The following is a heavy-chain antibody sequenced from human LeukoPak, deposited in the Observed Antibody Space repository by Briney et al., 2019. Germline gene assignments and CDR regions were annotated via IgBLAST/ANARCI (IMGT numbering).Heavy chain of an antibody. V-gene: IGHV4-59*01. J-gene: IGHJ4*02. CDR3: ARDGGRHDHFDY. Sequence: PSETLSLTCTVSGGSISSYYWSWIRQPPGKGLEWIGYIYYSGSTNYNPSLKSRATISVDTSKNQFSLKLSSVTAADTAVYYCARDGGRHDHFDYWGQGTLVTVSS. CDR1: GGSISSYY. CDR2: IYYSGST. D-gene: IGHD2-15*01.